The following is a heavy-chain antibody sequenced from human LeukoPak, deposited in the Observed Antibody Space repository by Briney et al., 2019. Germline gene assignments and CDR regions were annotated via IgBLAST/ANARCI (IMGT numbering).Heavy chain of an antibody. CDR2: IKTSGGST. J-gene: IGHJ4*02. V-gene: IGHV3-23*01. CDR1: GFTFTNYC. D-gene: IGHD2-2*01. Sequence: PGGSLRLSCAASGFTFTNYCIGWVRQAPGKGLEWVSAIKTSGGSTYYAYSVRGRFTISRDDSKNTLYLQMNSLRAEDTAVYSCAKVSSSTTHYDYWGQGTLVTVSS. CDR3: AKVSSSTTHYDY.